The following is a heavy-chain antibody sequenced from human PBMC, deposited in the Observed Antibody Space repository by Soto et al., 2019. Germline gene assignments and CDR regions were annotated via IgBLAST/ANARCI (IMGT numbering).Heavy chain of an antibody. CDR3: ATAGYYDSSGYYYGPFDY. CDR1: GYTLTELS. D-gene: IGHD3-22*01. V-gene: IGHV1-24*01. CDR2: FDPEDGET. J-gene: IGHJ4*02. Sequence: ASVKVSCKVSGYTLTELSMHWVRQAPGKGLEWMGGFDPEDGETIYAQKFQGRVTMTEDTSTDTAYMELSSLRSEDTAVYYCATAGYYDSSGYYYGPFDYSGQGTLVTVSS.